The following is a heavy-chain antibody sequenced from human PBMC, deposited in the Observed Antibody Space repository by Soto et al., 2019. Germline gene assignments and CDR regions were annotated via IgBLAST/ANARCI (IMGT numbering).Heavy chain of an antibody. CDR3: ARSPPGGYHYYYGMDV. CDR1: GFTFSSYD. J-gene: IGHJ6*02. CDR2: IGTAGDT. Sequence: GGSLRLSCAASGFTFSSYDMQWVRQATGKGLEWVSAIGTAGDTYYPGSVKGRFTISRENAKISLYLQMNSLRAGDTAVYYCARSPPGGYHYYYGMDVWGQGTTVTVSS. D-gene: IGHD3-22*01. V-gene: IGHV3-13*04.